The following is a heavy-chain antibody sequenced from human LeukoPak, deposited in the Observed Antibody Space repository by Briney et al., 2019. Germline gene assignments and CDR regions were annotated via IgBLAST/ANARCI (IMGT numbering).Heavy chain of an antibody. D-gene: IGHD3-22*01. CDR2: IKTDGSEK. Sequence: GGSLRLSCAASGFIFSSSWMSWVRQAPGKGLEWVANIKTDGSEKQHVDSVKGRFAISRDNAKNSLYLQMNSLRAEDTAVYYCARDPFDSGDRYYGAFDLWGQGTMVTVSS. J-gene: IGHJ3*01. CDR3: ARDPFDSGDRYYGAFDL. V-gene: IGHV3-7*01. CDR1: GFIFSSSW.